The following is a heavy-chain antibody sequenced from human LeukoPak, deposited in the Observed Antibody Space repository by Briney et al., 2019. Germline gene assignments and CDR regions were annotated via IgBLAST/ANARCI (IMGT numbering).Heavy chain of an antibody. CDR1: GLSIRNFW. CDR3: VTDGDKWNDFEY. J-gene: IGHJ4*02. D-gene: IGHD1-1*01. V-gene: IGHV3-7*01. Sequence: GGSLRLSCAASGLSIRNFWMHWVRQAPGKGLEWVAIIDKDGNEIKYVDSVKGRFTLSRDNAKNSVYLQMNSLTTEDTALYYCVTDGDKWNDFEYWGQGTLVTASS. CDR2: IDKDGNEI.